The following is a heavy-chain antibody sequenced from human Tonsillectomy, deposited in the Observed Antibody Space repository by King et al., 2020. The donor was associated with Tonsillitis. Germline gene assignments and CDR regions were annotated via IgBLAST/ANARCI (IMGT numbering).Heavy chain of an antibody. V-gene: IGHV4-59*01. CDR1: GGSISSYY. Sequence: QLQESGPGLVKPSETLSLTCTVSGGSISSYYWSWIRQPPGKGLEWIGYIYYSGSTNYNPSLKSRVTISVDTSKNQFSLKLSSVTAADTAVYYCAEYNYYGSGSYFNWGQGTLVTVSS. CDR3: AEYNYYGSGSYFN. J-gene: IGHJ4*02. CDR2: IYYSGST. D-gene: IGHD3-10*01.